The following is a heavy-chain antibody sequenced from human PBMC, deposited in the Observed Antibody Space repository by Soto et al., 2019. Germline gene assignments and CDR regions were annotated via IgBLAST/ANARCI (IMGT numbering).Heavy chain of an antibody. J-gene: IGHJ4*02. D-gene: IGHD6-13*01. Sequence: SETLSLTCAVYGGSFSGYYWSWIRQPPGKGLEWIGEINHSGSTNYNPSLKSRVTISVDTSKNQFSLKLSSVTAADTAVYYCARGGGSSWYSLRIPFDYWGQGTLVTVSS. CDR2: INHSGST. V-gene: IGHV4-34*01. CDR3: ARGGGSSWYSLRIPFDY. CDR1: GGSFSGYY.